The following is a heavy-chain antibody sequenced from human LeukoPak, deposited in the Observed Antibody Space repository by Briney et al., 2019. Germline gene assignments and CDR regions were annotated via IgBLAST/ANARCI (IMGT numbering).Heavy chain of an antibody. D-gene: IGHD3-22*01. CDR3: ARDLGGYYDSSGMLDY. CDR1: GFTFSSYA. V-gene: IGHV3-30-3*01. CDR2: ISYDGSNK. Sequence: GVSLRLSCAASGFTFSSYAMHWVRQAPGKGLEWVAVISYDGSNKYYVDSVKGRFTISRDNSKNTLYLQMNSLRAEDTAVYYCARDLGGYYDSSGMLDYWGQGTLVTVSS. J-gene: IGHJ4*02.